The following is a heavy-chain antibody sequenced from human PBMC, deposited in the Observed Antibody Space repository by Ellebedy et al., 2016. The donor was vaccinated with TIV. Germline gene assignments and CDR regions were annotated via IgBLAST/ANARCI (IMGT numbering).Heavy chain of an antibody. CDR2: IYYSGST. D-gene: IGHD2-8*01. CDR1: GGSISSSSYY. Sequence: SETLSLTCTVSGGSISSSSYYWGWIRQPPGKGLEWIGSIYYSGSTYYNPSLKSRVTISVETSKNQFSLKLSSVTAADTAVYYCARRMGFRFDPWGQGTLVTVSS. V-gene: IGHV4-39*01. J-gene: IGHJ5*02. CDR3: ARRMGFRFDP.